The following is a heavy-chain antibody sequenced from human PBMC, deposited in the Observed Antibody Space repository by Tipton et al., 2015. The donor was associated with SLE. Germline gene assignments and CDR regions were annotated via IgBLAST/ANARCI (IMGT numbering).Heavy chain of an antibody. Sequence: TLSLTCTVSGGSMRGKSYYWGWIRQPPGKGLEWIGSVHSSGSTYYNPSLKSRVTISVDTSKNQFSLNLTSVTAADTAVYYCARDSTDYYDSGRSPSRFVYWGQGTLFIVSS. V-gene: IGHV4-39*07. D-gene: IGHD3-10*01. CDR2: VHSSGST. J-gene: IGHJ4*02. CDR3: ARDSTDYYDSGRSPSRFVY. CDR1: GGSMRGKSYY.